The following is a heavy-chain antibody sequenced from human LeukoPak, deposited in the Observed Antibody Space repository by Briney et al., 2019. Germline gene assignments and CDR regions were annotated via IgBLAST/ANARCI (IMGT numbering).Heavy chain of an antibody. CDR1: GYSIGSGYY. J-gene: IGHJ4*02. V-gene: IGHV4-38-2*02. Sequence: SETLSLTCTVSGYSIGSGYYWGWIRQPPGKGLEWIGSIYHSGSTYYNPSLKSRVTISVDTSKNQFSLKLSSVTAADTAVYYCARDIPPIAAAGTGDETWGQGTLVTVSS. D-gene: IGHD6-13*01. CDR3: ARDIPPIAAAGTGDET. CDR2: IYHSGST.